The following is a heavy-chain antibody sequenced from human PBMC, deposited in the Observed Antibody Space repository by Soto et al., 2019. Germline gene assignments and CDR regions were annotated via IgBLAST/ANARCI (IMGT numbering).Heavy chain of an antibody. V-gene: IGHV4-59*12. CDR3: ERGEPYYDDTSAFECLDYFDL. CDR2: VYYDGRT. J-gene: IGHJ4*02. Sequence: SETLSLTCTVSGGSISTYYWSWVRQPPGKGLEWIAYVYYDGRTNFNPSLKSRVAIFVDTSKDQFSLKLRSVTAADTAVYFCERGEPYYDDTSAFECLDYFDLWGRVTPGTFSS. CDR1: GGSISTYY. D-gene: IGHD3-16*01.